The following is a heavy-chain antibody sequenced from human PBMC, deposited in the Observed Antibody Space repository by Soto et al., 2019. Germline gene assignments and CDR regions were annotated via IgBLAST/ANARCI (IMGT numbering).Heavy chain of an antibody. J-gene: IGHJ6*02. D-gene: IGHD6-6*01. CDR3: ATFNSRSSPSGTPPPRYTYYGMDV. V-gene: IGHV3-23*01. Sequence: PGGSLRLFCAASGFTFSSYAMSWVRQAPGKGLEWVSAISGSGGSKYYADSVKGRFTISRDNFKNKLYLQMHSLRAEDTSVYYCATFNSRSSPSGTPPPRYTYYGMDVWGQGATVTVSS. CDR2: ISGSGGSK. CDR1: GFTFSSYA.